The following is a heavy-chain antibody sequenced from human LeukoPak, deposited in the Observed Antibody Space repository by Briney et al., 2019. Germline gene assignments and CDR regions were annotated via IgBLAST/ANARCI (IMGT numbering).Heavy chain of an antibody. D-gene: IGHD5-12*01. CDR3: ASKGGHNYHDSPYDF. CDR1: GFTFRNYW. Sequence: GGSLRLSCVTSGFTFRNYWMNWVRQSPGKGLEWVANIKQDGSDKHYVDSVKGRFTISRDNAKDSVFLQMNSLRVEDTAVYYCASKGGHNYHDSPYDFWGQGTLVTVSS. J-gene: IGHJ4*02. V-gene: IGHV3-7*01. CDR2: IKQDGSDK.